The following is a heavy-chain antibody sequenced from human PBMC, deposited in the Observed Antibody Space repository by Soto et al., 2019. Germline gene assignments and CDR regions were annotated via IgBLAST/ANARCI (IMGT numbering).Heavy chain of an antibody. Sequence: GGSLRLSCAASGFTFSSYWMSWVRQAPGKGLEWVANIKQDGSEKYYVDSVKGRFTISRDNAKNSLYLQMNSLRAEDTAVYYCARDTRVAARLGGYFDYWGQGTLVTVSS. D-gene: IGHD6-6*01. CDR3: ARDTRVAARLGGYFDY. CDR1: GFTFSSYW. CDR2: IKQDGSEK. J-gene: IGHJ4*02. V-gene: IGHV3-7*03.